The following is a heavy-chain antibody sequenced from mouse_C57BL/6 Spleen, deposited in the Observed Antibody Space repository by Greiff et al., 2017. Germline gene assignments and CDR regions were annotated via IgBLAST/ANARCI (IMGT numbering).Heavy chain of an antibody. V-gene: IGHV1-52*01. CDR2: IDTSDSET. CDR3: ARSNYGLDFDY. J-gene: IGHJ2*01. Sequence: QVHVKQPGAELVRPGSSVKLSCKASGYTFTSYWMHWVKQRPIQGLEWICNIDTSDSETHYNQKFKDKATLTVDKSSSTAYLQLSSLTSEDSAVYYCARSNYGLDFDYWGQGTTLTVSS. D-gene: IGHD1-1*01. CDR1: GYTFTSYW.